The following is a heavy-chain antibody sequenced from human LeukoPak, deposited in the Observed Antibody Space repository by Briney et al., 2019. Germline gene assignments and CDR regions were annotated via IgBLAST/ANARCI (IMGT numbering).Heavy chain of an antibody. CDR3: AKDRDYYGSGTDWFDP. J-gene: IGHJ5*02. D-gene: IGHD3-10*01. Sequence: PGGSLRLSCAASGFTFSNYAMSWVRQAPGKGLEWVSGITGSGAGTYYADSVKGRFTISRDNSKNTLFLQMNSLRADDTAVYYCAKDRDYYGSGTDWFDPWGQGTLVTVSS. CDR1: GFTFSNYA. CDR2: ITGSGAGT. V-gene: IGHV3-23*01.